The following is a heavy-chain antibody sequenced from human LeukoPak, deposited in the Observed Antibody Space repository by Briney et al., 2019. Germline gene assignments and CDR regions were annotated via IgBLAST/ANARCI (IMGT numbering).Heavy chain of an antibody. Sequence: PGGSLRLSCAASGFTFSSYAMSWVRQAPGKGLEWVSAISGSGGSTYYADSVKGRLTISRDNSKNTLYLQMNSLRAEDTAVYYCARGEGDYYDSSGYYCEFDYWGQGTLVTVSS. CDR3: ARGEGDYYDSSGYYCEFDY. CDR1: GFTFSSYA. V-gene: IGHV3-23*01. J-gene: IGHJ4*02. D-gene: IGHD3-22*01. CDR2: ISGSGGST.